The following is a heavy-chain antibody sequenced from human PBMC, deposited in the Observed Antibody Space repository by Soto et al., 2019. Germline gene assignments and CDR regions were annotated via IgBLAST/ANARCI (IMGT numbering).Heavy chain of an antibody. D-gene: IGHD6-25*01. J-gene: IGHJ4*02. Sequence: GGSLRLSCAASGFTFSSYGMHWVRQAPGKGLEWVAVISYDGSNKYYADSVKGRFTISRDNSKNTLYLQMNSLRAEDTAVYYCATRIAALSFDYWGQGTLVTVSS. CDR2: ISYDGSNK. CDR1: GFTFSSYG. V-gene: IGHV3-30*03. CDR3: ATRIAALSFDY.